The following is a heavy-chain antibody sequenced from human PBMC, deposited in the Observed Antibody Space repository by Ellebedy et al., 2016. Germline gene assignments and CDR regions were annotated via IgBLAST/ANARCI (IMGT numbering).Heavy chain of an antibody. Sequence: SETLSLTCSVSDDSISYYYWSWIRQSPGKGLEWIGYIYYTHTGNTNYNPSLKSRVTISVDTSKNQLSLKLTSVTAADAAVYYCARGDEDYGDYGPTFGYWGPGTLVTVSS. CDR3: ARGDEDYGDYGPTFGY. CDR1: DDSISYYY. D-gene: IGHD4-17*01. J-gene: IGHJ4*02. V-gene: IGHV4-59*01. CDR2: IYYTHTGNT.